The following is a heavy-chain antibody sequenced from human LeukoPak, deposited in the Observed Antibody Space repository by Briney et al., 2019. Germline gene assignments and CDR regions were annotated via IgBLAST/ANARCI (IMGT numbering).Heavy chain of an antibody. CDR2: INKDATIT. Sequence: GSLRLSCAASAFSMNDFWMHWVRQGPGKGLEWVSRINKDATITTYADSVKGRFTVSRDNVKNMVYLDMNGLRGDDTAVYYCAQSGIGRGFDIWGRGATVTVSS. D-gene: IGHD2/OR15-2a*01. V-gene: IGHV3-74*01. CDR3: AQSGIGRGFDI. J-gene: IGHJ3*02. CDR1: AFSMNDFW.